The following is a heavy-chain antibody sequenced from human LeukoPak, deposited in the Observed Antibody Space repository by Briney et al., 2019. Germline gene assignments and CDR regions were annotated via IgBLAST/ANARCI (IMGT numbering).Heavy chain of an antibody. Sequence: PGGSLRLSCAASECTFVRYAMNWVRQAAGKGLEWVACISSSSFKIGDAEFVKGRFTISRDNSKKSLYLQIDSLRVEDTAVYYCVRDLSYGSSWYYYMDVWGKGTTVTVSS. D-gene: IGHD6-13*01. J-gene: IGHJ6*03. CDR1: ECTFVRYA. V-gene: IGHV3-21*05. CDR3: VRDLSYGSSWYYYMDV. CDR2: ISSSSFKI.